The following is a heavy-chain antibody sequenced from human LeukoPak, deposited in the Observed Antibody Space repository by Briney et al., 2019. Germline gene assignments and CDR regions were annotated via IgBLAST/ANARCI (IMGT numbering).Heavy chain of an antibody. J-gene: IGHJ3*02. D-gene: IGHD3-22*01. CDR3: ARVYYDSSGYYDAFDI. V-gene: IGHV4-59*11. Sequence: SETLSLTCTVSGGSISSHYWSWIRQPPGKGLEWFGYIYYSGSTNYNPSLKSRVTISVDTSKNQFSLKLSSVTAADTAVYYCARVYYDSSGYYDAFDIWGQGTMVTVSS. CDR2: IYYSGST. CDR1: GGSISSHY.